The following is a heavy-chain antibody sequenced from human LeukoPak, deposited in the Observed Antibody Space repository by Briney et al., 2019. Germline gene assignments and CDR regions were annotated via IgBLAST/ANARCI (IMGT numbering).Heavy chain of an antibody. V-gene: IGHV1-69*13. D-gene: IGHD2-2*01. J-gene: IGHJ5*01. CDR3: ARIGHDLYQTFDS. Sequence: SVKVSCKASGGTFSSYAISWVRQAPGQGLEWMGGIIPIFGTANYAQKFQGRVTITADESTSTAYMELSSLRAEDTAIYYCARIGHDLYQTFDSWGHGTLITVSS. CDR1: GGTFSSYA. CDR2: IIPIFGTA.